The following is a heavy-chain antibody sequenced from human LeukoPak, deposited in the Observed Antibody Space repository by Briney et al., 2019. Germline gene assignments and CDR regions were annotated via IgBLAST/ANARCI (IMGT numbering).Heavy chain of an antibody. Sequence: GRSLRLSCAASGFTFDDYAMHWVRQAPGKGLEWVSGISWNSGSIGYADSVKGRFTISRDNSKNSLYLQMNSLRTEDTALYYCAKEGGYYYDFDYWGQGTLVTVSS. CDR1: GFTFDDYA. J-gene: IGHJ4*02. D-gene: IGHD3-22*01. CDR2: ISWNSGSI. CDR3: AKEGGYYYDFDY. V-gene: IGHV3-9*01.